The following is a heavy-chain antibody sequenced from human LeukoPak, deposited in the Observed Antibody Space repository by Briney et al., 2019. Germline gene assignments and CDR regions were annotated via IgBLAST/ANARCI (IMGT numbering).Heavy chain of an antibody. D-gene: IGHD3-10*02. CDR3: ARHLENVRWGVNPRWFAP. V-gene: IGHV4-34*01. Sequence: PSETLSLTGAVYGGSVSGYYGSSIRQPPGKGLEWMGEINHSGSTNYNPSRKSRPTISVDTSKHQFSLKLSTVTAGDPGVYYCARHLENVRWGVNPRWFAPWGQGTLVTVSS. J-gene: IGHJ5*02. CDR2: INHSGST. CDR1: GGSVSGYY.